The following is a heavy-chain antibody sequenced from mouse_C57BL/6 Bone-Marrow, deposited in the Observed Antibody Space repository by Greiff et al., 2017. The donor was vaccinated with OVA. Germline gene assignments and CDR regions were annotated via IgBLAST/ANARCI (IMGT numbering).Heavy chain of an antibody. Sequence: QVQLKQSGAELVRPGASVKLSCKASGYTFTDYYINWVKQRPGQGLEWIARIYPGSGNTYYNEKFKGKATLTAEKSSSTAYMQLSSLTSEDSAVYFCARSYGSLYWYFDVWGTGTTVTVSS. D-gene: IGHD1-1*01. CDR3: ARSYGSLYWYFDV. V-gene: IGHV1-76*01. CDR2: IYPGSGNT. J-gene: IGHJ1*03. CDR1: GYTFTDYY.